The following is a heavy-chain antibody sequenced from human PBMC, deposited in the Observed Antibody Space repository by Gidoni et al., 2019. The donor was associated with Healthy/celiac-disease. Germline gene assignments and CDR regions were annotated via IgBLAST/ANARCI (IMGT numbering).Heavy chain of an antibody. CDR2: ISYDGTSN. V-gene: IGHV3-30*04. CDR1: GFTFSSYA. Sequence: QVQLVESGGGVVPPGRSLRLSCSASGFTFSSYAMHWVRQAPGTGLGWVSLISYDGTSNSYADAVKGRVTITRDNSKNTLYLQMTSLRAEDTAVYYCARERGVVVPAATPNWFDPWGQGTLVTVSS. CDR3: ARERGVVVPAATPNWFDP. D-gene: IGHD2-2*01. J-gene: IGHJ5*02.